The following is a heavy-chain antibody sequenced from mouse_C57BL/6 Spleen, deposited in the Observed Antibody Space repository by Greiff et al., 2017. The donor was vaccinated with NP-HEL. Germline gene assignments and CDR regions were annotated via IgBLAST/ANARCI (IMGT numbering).Heavy chain of an antibody. CDR1: GYTFTDYY. Sequence: EVQLQQSGPELVKPGASVKISCKASGYTFTDYYMNWVKQSHGKSLEWIGDINPNNGGTSYNQKFKGKATLTVDKSSSTAYMELRSLTSEDSAVYYCARLGGRGYAMDYWGQGTSVTVSS. V-gene: IGHV1-26*01. CDR2: INPNNGGT. D-gene: IGHD3-3*01. J-gene: IGHJ4*01. CDR3: ARLGGRGYAMDY.